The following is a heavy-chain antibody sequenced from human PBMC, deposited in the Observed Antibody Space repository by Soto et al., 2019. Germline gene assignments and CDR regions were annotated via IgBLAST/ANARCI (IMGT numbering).Heavy chain of an antibody. CDR2: ISLSGSTI. CDR3: AKSLYGDYIDY. CDR1: GFAFSNYE. V-gene: IGHV3-48*03. J-gene: IGHJ4*02. Sequence: GGSLRLSCAASGFAFSNYEMNWVRQAPGKGLEWVSYISLSGSTIYYADSVKGRFTISRDDAKNSLYLQMNSLRAEDTAVYYCAKSLYGDYIDYWGQGTLVTVSS. D-gene: IGHD4-17*01.